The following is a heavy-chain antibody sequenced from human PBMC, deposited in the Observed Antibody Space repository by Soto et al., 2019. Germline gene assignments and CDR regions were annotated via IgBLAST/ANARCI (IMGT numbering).Heavy chain of an antibody. Sequence: EVQLLESGGGLVQPGGSLRLSCAASGFTFGGHAMTWVRQAPGKGLEGVSAIGASGGSTYYADSVKGRFTISRDNSRSTLYLQMNSLRADDTAVYYCAKDRGAEVDTGTLNYWGQGTLVTVSS. CDR1: GFTFGGHA. D-gene: IGHD5-18*01. V-gene: IGHV3-23*01. CDR3: AKDRGAEVDTGTLNY. CDR2: IGASGGST. J-gene: IGHJ4*02.